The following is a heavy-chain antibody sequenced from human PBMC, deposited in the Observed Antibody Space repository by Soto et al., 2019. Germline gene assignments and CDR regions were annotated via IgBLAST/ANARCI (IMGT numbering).Heavy chain of an antibody. CDR1: VKSISSGGYS. CDR2: LYYSGST. CDR3: ARWPQLEPRFDY. V-gene: IGHV4-31*03. J-gene: IGHJ4*02. Sequence: QVQLQESGPGLVRPYHTLSLTSTVLVKSISSGGYSWNWIRQHPGKGLGWIGNLYYSGSTYYTPSLKSRVTISVDTSKNQFSLKLSSVTAADTAVYYCARWPQLEPRFDYWGQGTLVTVSS. D-gene: IGHD1-1*01.